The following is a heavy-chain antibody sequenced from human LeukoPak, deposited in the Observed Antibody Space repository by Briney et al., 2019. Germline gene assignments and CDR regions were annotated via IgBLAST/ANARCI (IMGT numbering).Heavy chain of an antibody. V-gene: IGHV3-64*01. Sequence: GRSLRHSCAASGFTFSSYAMHWVRQAPGKGLEYVSAISSNGGSTYYANSVKGRFTISRDNSKNTLYLQMGSLRAEDMAVYYCARESDSGSYDNDAFDIWGQGTMVTVSS. CDR1: GFTFSSYA. J-gene: IGHJ3*02. D-gene: IGHD1-26*01. CDR2: ISSNGGST. CDR3: ARESDSGSYDNDAFDI.